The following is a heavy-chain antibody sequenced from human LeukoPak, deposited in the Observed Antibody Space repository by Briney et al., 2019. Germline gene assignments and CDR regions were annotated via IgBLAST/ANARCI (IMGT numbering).Heavy chain of an antibody. CDR2: IIPIFGTA. D-gene: IGHD2-2*01. Sequence: ASVTVSCKASGGTFSSYAISWVRQAPGQGLEWMGGIIPIFGTANYAQKFQGRVTITADKSTSTAYMELSSLRSEDTAVYYCARVVWGCSSTSCYDWFDPWGQGTLVTVSS. CDR1: GGTFSSYA. J-gene: IGHJ5*02. CDR3: ARVVWGCSSTSCYDWFDP. V-gene: IGHV1-69*06.